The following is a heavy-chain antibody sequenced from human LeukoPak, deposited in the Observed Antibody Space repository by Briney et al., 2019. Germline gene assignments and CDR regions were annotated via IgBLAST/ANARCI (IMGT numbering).Heavy chain of an antibody. Sequence: PSQTLSLICAVSGGSISSGGYSWSWIRQPPGKGLEWIGYIYHSGSTYYNPSLKSRVTISVDKSKNQFSLKLSSVTAADTAVYYCARSPYYYDSSGYLFYFDYWGQGTLVTVSS. CDR2: IYHSGST. CDR3: ARSPYYYDSSGYLFYFDY. J-gene: IGHJ4*02. CDR1: GGSISSGGYS. D-gene: IGHD3-22*01. V-gene: IGHV4-30-2*01.